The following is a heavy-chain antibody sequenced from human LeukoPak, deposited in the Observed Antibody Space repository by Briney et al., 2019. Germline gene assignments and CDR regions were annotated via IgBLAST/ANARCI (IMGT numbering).Heavy chain of an antibody. CDR3: ARTSPYYDFWNGYYQKNWFDP. V-gene: IGHV5-51*01. J-gene: IGHJ5*02. CDR1: GYSFTSYW. Sequence: GESLKISCKGSGYSFTSYWIGWVRQMPGKGLEWMGIIYPGDSDTRYSPSFQGQVTISADKSISTAYLQWSSLKASDTAMYYCARTSPYYDFWNGYYQKNWFDPWGQGTLVTVSS. D-gene: IGHD3-3*01. CDR2: IYPGDSDT.